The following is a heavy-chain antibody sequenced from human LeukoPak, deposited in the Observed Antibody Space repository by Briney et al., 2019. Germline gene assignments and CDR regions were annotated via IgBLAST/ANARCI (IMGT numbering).Heavy chain of an antibody. J-gene: IGHJ4*02. CDR3: AKRGVVIRVILVGFHKEAYYFDS. D-gene: IGHD3-22*01. CDR1: GITLSNYG. V-gene: IGHV3-23*01. Sequence: GSLRLSCAVTGITLSNYGMSWVRQAPGKGLEWVAGISDSGGSTKYADSVKGRFTISRDNPKNTLYLQMNSLRVEDTAVYFCAKRGVVIRVILVGFHKEAYYFDSWGQGALVTVSS. CDR2: ISDSGGST.